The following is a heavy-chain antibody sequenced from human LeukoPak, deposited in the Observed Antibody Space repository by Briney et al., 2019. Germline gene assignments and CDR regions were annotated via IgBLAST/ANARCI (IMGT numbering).Heavy chain of an antibody. J-gene: IGHJ5*02. V-gene: IGHV1-69*13. CDR1: GGTFSSYA. CDR2: IIPIFGTA. Sequence: SVKVSCKASGGTFSSYAISWVRQAPGQGLEWMGGIIPIFGTANYAQKFQGRVTITADESTSTAYMELSSLRSEDTAVYYRARAVGHCSGGSCSSFDPWGQGTLVTVSS. D-gene: IGHD2-15*01. CDR3: ARAVGHCSGGSCSSFDP.